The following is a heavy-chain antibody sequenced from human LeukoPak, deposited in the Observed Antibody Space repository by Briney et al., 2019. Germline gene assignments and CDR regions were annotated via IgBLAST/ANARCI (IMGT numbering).Heavy chain of an antibody. J-gene: IGHJ4*02. V-gene: IGHV3-7*01. D-gene: IGHD2-2*01. CDR3: ARDDIVVVPAVSHNVDY. Sequence: GXXLRLSCAVSGFTFSSYWMSWVRQAPGKGLEWVANIKQDGSEKYYVDSVKGRFTISRDNAKNSLYLQMNSLRAEDTAVYYCARDDIVVVPAVSHNVDYWGQGTLVTVSS. CDR1: GFTFSSYW. CDR2: IKQDGSEK.